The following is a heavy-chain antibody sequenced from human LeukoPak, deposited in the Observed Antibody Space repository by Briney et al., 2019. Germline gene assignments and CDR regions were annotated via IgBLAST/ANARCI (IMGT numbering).Heavy chain of an antibody. J-gene: IGHJ5*02. CDR1: GGTFSSYA. CDR2: IIPIFGTA. D-gene: IGHD2-15*01. Sequence: ASVKVSCKASGGTFSSYAISWVRQAPGQGLEWMGGIIPIFGTANYAQKFQGRVTITTDESTSTAYMELSSLRSEDTAVYYCASSVSSVVDWFDPWGQGTLVTVPS. V-gene: IGHV1-69*05. CDR3: ASSVSSVVDWFDP.